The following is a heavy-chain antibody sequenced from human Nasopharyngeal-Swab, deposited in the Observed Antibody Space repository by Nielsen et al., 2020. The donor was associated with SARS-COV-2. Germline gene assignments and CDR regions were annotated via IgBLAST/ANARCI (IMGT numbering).Heavy chain of an antibody. Sequence: GSLRLSCAASGFTFSSYWMSWVRQAPGKGLEWVANIKQDGSEKYYVDSVKGRFTISRDNAKNSLYLQMNSLRAEDTAVYYCARDSKVRVVGFDYWGQGTLVTVSS. V-gene: IGHV3-7*01. CDR1: GFTFSSYW. D-gene: IGHD3-10*01. CDR2: IKQDGSEK. CDR3: ARDSKVRVVGFDY. J-gene: IGHJ4*02.